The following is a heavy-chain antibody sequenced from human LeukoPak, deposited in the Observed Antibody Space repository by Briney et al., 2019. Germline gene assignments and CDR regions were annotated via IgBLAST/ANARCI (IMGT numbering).Heavy chain of an antibody. J-gene: IGHJ5*01. D-gene: IGHD3-22*01. CDR1: GYSFTSYW. CDR3: ARPYDSSGYSLDS. Sequence: GESLKISCKGSGYSFTSYWSGWVRQMPGKGLEGMGIIYPGDSDTRYSPAFQGQVTISAATSISTAYLQWSSLKASDPAMYYCARPYDSSGYSLDSWGHGTLVTVSS. V-gene: IGHV5-51*01. CDR2: IYPGDSDT.